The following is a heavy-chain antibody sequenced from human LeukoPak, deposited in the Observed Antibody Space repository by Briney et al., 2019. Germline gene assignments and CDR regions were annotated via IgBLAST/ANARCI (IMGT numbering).Heavy chain of an antibody. V-gene: IGHV1-2*02. CDR3: ARRGCTNGVCYTGVDY. J-gene: IGHJ4*02. CDR2: INSNSGVT. CDR1: GYTFTGYY. D-gene: IGHD2-8*01. Sequence: ASVKVSCKASGYTFTGYYMHWVRQAAGQGLEWMGWINSNSGVTNYAQKFQGRVTMTRDTSISTAYMELSRLRLEDKAVYYCARRGCTNGVCYTGVDYWGQGTLVTVSS.